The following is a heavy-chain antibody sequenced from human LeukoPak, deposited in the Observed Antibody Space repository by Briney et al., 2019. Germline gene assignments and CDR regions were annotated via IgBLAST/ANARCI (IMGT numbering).Heavy chain of an antibody. J-gene: IGHJ2*01. CDR3: ARDENGDSDFDL. D-gene: IGHD5-12*01. Sequence: PGGSLRLSCAASGFIFGNYDMNWVRQAPGKGLEWVSFISSGGGTTFYADSVKGRFTISRDDAKNSLYVQMNNLRVEDTAVYYCARDENGDSDFDLWGRGTLVTVSS. V-gene: IGHV3-48*01. CDR1: GFIFGNYD. CDR2: ISSGGGTT.